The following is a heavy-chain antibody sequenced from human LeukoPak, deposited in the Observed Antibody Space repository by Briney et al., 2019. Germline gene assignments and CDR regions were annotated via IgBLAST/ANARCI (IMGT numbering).Heavy chain of an antibody. CDR3: AKSPYGLGTYAIAGDY. CDR1: GFTFSSYE. Sequence: GGSLILSCAASGFTFSSYEMNWVRQAPGKGLEWVSYISSSGSTIYYADSVKGRFTISRDNSKNTLYLQMNTLRAEDTAVYYCAKSPYGLGTYAIAGDYWGQGTLVTVSS. J-gene: IGHJ4*02. D-gene: IGHD3-10*01. CDR2: ISSSGSTI. V-gene: IGHV3-48*03.